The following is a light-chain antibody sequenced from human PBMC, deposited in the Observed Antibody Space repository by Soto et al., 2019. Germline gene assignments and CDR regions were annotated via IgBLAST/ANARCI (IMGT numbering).Light chain of an antibody. V-gene: IGLV2-23*01. CDR2: DDN. CDR1: SSDVGTYNL. CDR3: QSYDNSLLAYV. J-gene: IGLJ2*01. Sequence: QSVLTQPASVSGSPGQSITFSCTGPSSDVGTYNLVSWYQQHPGKAPKLLIYDDNKRPSEISNRFSGSKSANTASLTISGLQAEDEADYYCQSYDNSLLAYVFGGGTKLTVL.